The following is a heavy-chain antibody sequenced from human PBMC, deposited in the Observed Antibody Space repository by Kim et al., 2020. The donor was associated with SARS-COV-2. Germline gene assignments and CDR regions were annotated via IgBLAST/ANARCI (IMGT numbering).Heavy chain of an antibody. V-gene: IGHV3-15*01. D-gene: IGHD6-19*01. CDR1: GFTFNNAW. J-gene: IGHJ4*02. Sequence: GGSLRLSCAASGFTFNNAWINWVRQAPGKGLEWVGRIKSKTDGGTTDYAAPVEGRFTFSRDDSKSTVFLQMNSLKTEDTAVYYCTTFSFSIGWSWGQGTLVTVSS. CDR3: TTFSFSIGWS. CDR2: IKSKTDGGTT.